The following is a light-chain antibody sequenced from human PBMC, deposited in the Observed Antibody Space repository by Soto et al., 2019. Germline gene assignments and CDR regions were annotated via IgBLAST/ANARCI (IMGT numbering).Light chain of an antibody. V-gene: IGKV3-20*01. CDR1: QSVRSNY. CDR3: QQYGSSPWT. J-gene: IGKJ1*01. CDR2: GAS. Sequence: EIVLTQSPGTLSLSPGERATLSCRASQSVRSNYLAWYRQTPGQAPRLLIYGASNRATGIPDRFSGSGSGTDFTLLISRLEPEDFALYYCQQYGSSPWTFGQGTKVEIK.